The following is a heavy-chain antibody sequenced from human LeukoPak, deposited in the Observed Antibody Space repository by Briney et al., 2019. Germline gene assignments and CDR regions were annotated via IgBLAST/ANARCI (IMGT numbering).Heavy chain of an antibody. V-gene: IGHV4-34*01. Sequence: PSETLSLTCAVYGGSFSGCYWSWIRQPPGKGLEWIGEINHSGSTNYNPSLKSRVTISVDTSKNQFSLKLSSVTAADTAVYYCARTTRWFDPWGQGTLVTVSS. CDR2: INHSGST. J-gene: IGHJ5*02. CDR3: ARTTRWFDP. CDR1: GGSFSGCY. D-gene: IGHD4-17*01.